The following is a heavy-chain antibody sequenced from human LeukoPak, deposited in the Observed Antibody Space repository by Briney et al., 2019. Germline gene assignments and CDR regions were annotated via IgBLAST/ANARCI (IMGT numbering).Heavy chain of an antibody. CDR3: ASPFNSGSYYAY. D-gene: IGHD1-26*01. Sequence: GGSLRLSCAASGFTFSNYWMSWVRQAPGKGLEWVANIKQDGSEKYYVDSVKGRFTISRDNAKNSLYLQMNSLRAEDTAVYYCASPFNSGSYYAYWGQGTLVTVSS. V-gene: IGHV3-7*01. CDR1: GFTFSNYW. J-gene: IGHJ4*02. CDR2: IKQDGSEK.